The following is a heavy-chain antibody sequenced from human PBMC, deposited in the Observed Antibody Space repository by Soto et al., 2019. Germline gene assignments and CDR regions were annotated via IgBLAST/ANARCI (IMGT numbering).Heavy chain of an antibody. CDR2: IYFRGNT. V-gene: IGHV4-39*01. Sequence: SETLSLTCSVSGDSINSDKYYWGWIRQPPGKGLEWIGSIYFRGNTYYNTSLQTRVTISLDKSKSQFSLKLNSVTAADSAVYFCARLEGLATISYYFDFWGQGALVTVSS. J-gene: IGHJ4*02. CDR3: ARLEGLATISYYFDF. D-gene: IGHD3-9*01. CDR1: GDSINSDKYY.